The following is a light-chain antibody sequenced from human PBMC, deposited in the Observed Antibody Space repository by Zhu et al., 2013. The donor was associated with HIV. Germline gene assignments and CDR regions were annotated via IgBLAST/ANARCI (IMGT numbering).Light chain of an antibody. CDR1: NIRSKS. V-gene: IGLV3-21*04. Sequence: SYELTQPPSVSVAPGKTARITCGGNNIRSKSVHWYQQKPGQAPVLVIYDDSDRPSGMPERFSGSNSGNTATLTISRVEAGDEADYYCQVWDSSSDHWVFGGGTKLTVL. J-gene: IGLJ3*02. CDR3: QVWDSSSDHWV. CDR2: DDS.